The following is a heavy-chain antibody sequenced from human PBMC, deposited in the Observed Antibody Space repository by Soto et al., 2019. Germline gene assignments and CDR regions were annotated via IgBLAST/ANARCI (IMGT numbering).Heavy chain of an antibody. V-gene: IGHV6-1*01. CDR3: ARGEQYSERIFDY. CDR2: TYYRSKWYY. D-gene: IGHD1-26*01. Sequence: SQTLSFTCAITGDSVSSNSAGWSWVRQSSSRGLEWLGRTYYRSKWYYEYAVSVRGRITINPGTSKNQYSLQLNSVTPEDTAVYFCARGEQYSERIFDYWGQGTLVTVSS. J-gene: IGHJ4*01. CDR1: GDSVSSNSAG.